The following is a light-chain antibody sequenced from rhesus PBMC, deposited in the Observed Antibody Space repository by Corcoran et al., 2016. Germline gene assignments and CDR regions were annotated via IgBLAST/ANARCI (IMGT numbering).Light chain of an antibody. CDR2: AAS. J-gene: IGKJ1*01. CDR3: LHDYTTPWP. CDR1: QDINKE. V-gene: IGKV1-94*01. Sequence: DIQMTQSPSSLSASVGDRVTVSCRASQDINKELSWYQQKPVKAPTLLIYAASSLQTGGSSRFSGTGSWTDYTLTIGSLQPEDVATYYCLHDYTTPWPFGQGTKVEIK.